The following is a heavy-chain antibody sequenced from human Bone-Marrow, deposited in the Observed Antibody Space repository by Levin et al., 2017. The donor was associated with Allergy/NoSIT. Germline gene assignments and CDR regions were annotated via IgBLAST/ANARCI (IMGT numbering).Heavy chain of an antibody. J-gene: IGHJ3*02. CDR2: ISYDGRSK. CDR1: GFTFSSYG. CDR3: AKEIFGSPTPHDAFDI. D-gene: IGHD1-26*01. V-gene: IGHV3-30*18. Sequence: GGSLRLSCAASGFTFSSYGIHWVRQAPGKGLEWVAVISYDGRSKYYADSVKGRFTISRDNSKNTLYLQMNSLRAEDTAVYYCAKEIFGSPTPHDAFDIWGQGTMVTVSS.